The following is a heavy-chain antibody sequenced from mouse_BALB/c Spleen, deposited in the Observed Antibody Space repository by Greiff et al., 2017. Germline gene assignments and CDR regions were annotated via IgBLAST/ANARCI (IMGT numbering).Heavy chain of an antibody. Sequence: EVQLQESGGGLVQPGGSLNLSCAASGFDFSRYWMSWARQAPGKGQEWIGEINPGSSTINYTPSLKDKFIISRDNAKNTLYLQMSKVRSEDTALYYCARGGNYYAMDYWGQGTSVTVSS. CDR1: GFDFSRYW. V-gene: IGHV4-2*02. CDR3: ARGGNYYAMDY. CDR2: INPGSSTI. J-gene: IGHJ4*01.